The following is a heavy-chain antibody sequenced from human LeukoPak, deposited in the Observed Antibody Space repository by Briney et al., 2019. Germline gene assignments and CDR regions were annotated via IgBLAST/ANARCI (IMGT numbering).Heavy chain of an antibody. J-gene: IGHJ4*02. CDR3: ATQDYGDYVSY. CDR1: GFTFSSYW. CDR2: INSDGSST. V-gene: IGHV3-74*01. Sequence: HPGGTLSLSCAASGFTFSSYWMHWVRQAPGKGLVWVSRINSDGSSTSYADSVKGRFTISRDNAKNTLYLQMNSLRAEDTAVYYCATQDYGDYVSYWGQGTLVTVS. D-gene: IGHD4-17*01.